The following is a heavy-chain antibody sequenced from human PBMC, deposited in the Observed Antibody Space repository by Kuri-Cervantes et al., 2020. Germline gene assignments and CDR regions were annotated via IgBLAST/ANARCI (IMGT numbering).Heavy chain of an antibody. V-gene: IGHV3-30*18. CDR3: ANQPPQRRVIPDYYGMDV. Sequence: GGSLRLSCAASGVTFSSYGMHWVRQAPGKGLEWVAVISYDGSNKYYADSVKGRFTIFRDNSKNTLYLQMNSLRAEDTAAYYCANQPPQRRVIPDYYGMDVWGQGTTVTVSS. CDR2: ISYDGSNK. D-gene: IGHD3-10*01. J-gene: IGHJ6*02. CDR1: GVTFSSYG.